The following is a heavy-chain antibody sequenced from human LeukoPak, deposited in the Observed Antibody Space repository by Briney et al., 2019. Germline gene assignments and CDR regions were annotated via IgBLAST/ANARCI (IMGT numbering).Heavy chain of an antibody. J-gene: IGHJ6*02. CDR1: GYTFTSYD. CDR2: MNPNSGNT. Sequence: ASVKVSCTASGYTFTSYDINWVRQATGQGLEWMGWMNPNSGNTGYAQKFQGRVTMTRNTSISTAYMELSSLRSEDTAVYYCARGPQQLPYYCYYGMDVWGQGTTVTVSS. V-gene: IGHV1-8*01. D-gene: IGHD6-13*01. CDR3: ARGPQQLPYYCYYGMDV.